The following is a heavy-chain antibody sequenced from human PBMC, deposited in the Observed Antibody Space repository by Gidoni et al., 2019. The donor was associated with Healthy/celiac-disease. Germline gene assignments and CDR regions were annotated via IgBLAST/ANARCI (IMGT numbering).Heavy chain of an antibody. CDR1: GGSISSSSYY. J-gene: IGHJ3*02. Sequence: QLQLQESGPGLVKPSETLSLTCTVSGGSISSSSYYLGWIRPPPGKGLEWIGSIYYSGSTYYNPSLKSRVTISVDTSKNQFSLKLSSVTAADTAVYYCARLGAEINGGYSGSYLPYDAFDIWAQGTMVTVSS. CDR3: ARLGAEINGGYSGSYLPYDAFDI. CDR2: IYYSGST. V-gene: IGHV4-39*01. D-gene: IGHD1-26*01.